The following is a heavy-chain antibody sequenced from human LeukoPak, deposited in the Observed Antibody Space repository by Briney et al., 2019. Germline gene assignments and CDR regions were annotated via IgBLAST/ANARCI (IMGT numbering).Heavy chain of an antibody. J-gene: IGHJ1*01. CDR3: ARECSGNCGQSWYFQH. D-gene: IGHD2-15*01. CDR2: IKQDGSEK. Sequence: GGSLRLSCAASGFTFSSYWMSWVRQAPGKGLEWVANIKQDGSEKYHVDSVKGRFTISRDNAKNSLYLQMNSLRAEDTAVYYCARECSGNCGQSWYFQHWGQGTLVTVSS. V-gene: IGHV3-7*01. CDR1: GFTFSSYW.